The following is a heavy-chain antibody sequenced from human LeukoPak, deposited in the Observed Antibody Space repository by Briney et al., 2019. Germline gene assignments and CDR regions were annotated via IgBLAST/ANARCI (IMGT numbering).Heavy chain of an antibody. CDR2: IYSGGST. Sequence: GGSLRLSCAASGFTVSSNYMSWVRQAPGKGLEWVSVIYSGGSTFYADSVKGRFTISRDNSKNTLYLQMNSLRAEDTAVYYCASRPYYYGMDVWGQGTTLTVSS. J-gene: IGHJ6*02. CDR1: GFTVSSNY. CDR3: ASRPYYYGMDV. V-gene: IGHV3-53*01.